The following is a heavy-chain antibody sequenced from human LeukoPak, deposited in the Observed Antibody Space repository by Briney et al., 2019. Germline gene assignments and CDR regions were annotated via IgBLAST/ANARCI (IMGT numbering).Heavy chain of an antibody. J-gene: IGHJ4*02. D-gene: IGHD6-6*01. CDR1: GFTFSSYG. V-gene: IGHV3-48*01. Sequence: GGSLRLSCAASGFTFSSYGMHWVRQAPGKGLEWVSYISSSSSTIYYADSVKGRFTISRDNAKNSLYLQMNSLRAEDTAVYYCARSDMRGSSSRGYWGQGTLVTVSS. CDR2: ISSSSSTI. CDR3: ARSDMRGSSSRGY.